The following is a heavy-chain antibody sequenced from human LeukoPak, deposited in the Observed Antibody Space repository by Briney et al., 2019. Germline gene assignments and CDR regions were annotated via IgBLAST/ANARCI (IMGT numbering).Heavy chain of an antibody. Sequence: PSETLSLTCTVSGGSLSSSSYYWGWIRQPPGKGLEWIGSIYYSGSTYYNPSLKSRVTISVDTSKNQFSLKLSAVTAADTPVYYCANQEYDAFDIWGQGTMVTVSS. V-gene: IGHV4-39*01. CDR2: IYYSGST. D-gene: IGHD2/OR15-2a*01. CDR1: GGSLSSSSYY. J-gene: IGHJ3*02. CDR3: ANQEYDAFDI.